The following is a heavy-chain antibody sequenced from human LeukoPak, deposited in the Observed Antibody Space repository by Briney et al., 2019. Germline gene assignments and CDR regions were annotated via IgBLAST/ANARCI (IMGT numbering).Heavy chain of an antibody. J-gene: IGHJ4*02. CDR3: AKDPGEDC. V-gene: IGHV3-23*01. CDR2: ITYGDGST. Sequence: GGSLRLSCAASGFTFSSYAMSWVRQAPGKGLEWVSGITYGDGSTYYADSLKGRFTISRDNSKNTLYLQMNSLRAEDTAVYYCAKDPGEDCWGQGTLVTVSS. CDR1: GFTFSSYA.